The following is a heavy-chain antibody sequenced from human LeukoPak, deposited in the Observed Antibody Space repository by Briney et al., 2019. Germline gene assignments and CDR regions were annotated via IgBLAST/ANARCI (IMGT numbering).Heavy chain of an antibody. V-gene: IGHV1-18*01. J-gene: IGHJ5*02. CDR2: ISAYNGNT. CDR3: ARSDGPTLAYCGGDCEHWVWFDP. D-gene: IGHD2-21*02. CDR1: GYTFTSYG. Sequence: ASVKVSCKASGYTFTSYGISWVRQAPGQGLEWMGWISAYNGNTSYAQKLQGRVTMTTDTSTSTAYMELRSLRSDDTAVYYCARSDGPTLAYCGGDCEHWVWFDPWGQGTLVTVSS.